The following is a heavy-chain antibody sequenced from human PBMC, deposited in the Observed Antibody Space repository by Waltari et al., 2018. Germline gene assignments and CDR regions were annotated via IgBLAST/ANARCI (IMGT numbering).Heavy chain of an antibody. Sequence: EVQLVESGGGLIQPGGSLRLSCAASGFTVSSNYMSWVRQAPGKGLGWVSVIYSGGSTYYADSVKGRFTISRDNSKNTLYLQMNSLRAEDTAVYYCARDQVSLGVGRDGYNYRYFDYWGQGTLVTVSS. J-gene: IGHJ4*02. CDR2: IYSGGST. CDR3: ARDQVSLGVGRDGYNYRYFDY. V-gene: IGHV3-53*01. CDR1: GFTVSSNY. D-gene: IGHD5-12*01.